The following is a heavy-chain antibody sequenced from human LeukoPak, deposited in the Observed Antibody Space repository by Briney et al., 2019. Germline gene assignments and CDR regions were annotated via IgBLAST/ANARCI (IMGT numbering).Heavy chain of an antibody. CDR3: ARPRRAVAPNDAFDI. J-gene: IGHJ3*02. D-gene: IGHD6-19*01. Sequence: ASVKVSCKASGYTFTGYYMHWVRQAPGQGLEWMGWINPNSGGTNYAQKFQGWVTMTRDTSISTAYMELSRLRSDDTAVYYCARPRRAVAPNDAFDICGQGTRVTVSS. V-gene: IGHV1-2*04. CDR2: INPNSGGT. CDR1: GYTFTGYY.